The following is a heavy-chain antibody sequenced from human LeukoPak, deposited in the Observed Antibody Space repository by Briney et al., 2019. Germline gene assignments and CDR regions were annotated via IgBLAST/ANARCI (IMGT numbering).Heavy chain of an antibody. CDR3: AKDSPLGYYDSSGYLDY. Sequence: PGGSLRLSCAASGFTFSSYSMNWVRQAPGKGLEWVSAISGSGGSTYYADSVKGRFTISRDNSKNTLYLQMNSLRAEDTAVYYCAKDSPLGYYDSSGYLDYWGQGTLVTVSS. J-gene: IGHJ4*02. CDR2: ISGSGGST. V-gene: IGHV3-23*01. CDR1: GFTFSSYS. D-gene: IGHD3-22*01.